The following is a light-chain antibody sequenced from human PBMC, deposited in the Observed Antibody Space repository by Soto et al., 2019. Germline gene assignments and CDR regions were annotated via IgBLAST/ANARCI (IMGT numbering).Light chain of an antibody. J-gene: IGKJ4*01. Sequence: EIVLTQSPGTLSLSPGERATLSCRASQSVGKNYLAWFQQKPGQAPRLLIYHASTRANDIPDRIGGTVSGTDFTLTISRLEPEDFAVYYCQQYATSPLTFGGGTKVEIK. CDR3: QQYATSPLT. V-gene: IGKV3-20*01. CDR1: QSVGKNY. CDR2: HAS.